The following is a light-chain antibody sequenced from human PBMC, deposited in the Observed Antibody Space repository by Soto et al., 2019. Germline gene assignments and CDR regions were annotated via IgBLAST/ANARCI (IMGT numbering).Light chain of an antibody. Sequence: EIVMTQSPATPSVSPGERATLSCRASQSVSSNLAWYRQKPGQAPRLLIYGASTRATGIPARFSGSGSGTKFTLTIISLQSEDFAVYYCQQYNNWPWTFGQGTKVDNK. V-gene: IGKV3-15*01. J-gene: IGKJ1*01. CDR2: GAS. CDR1: QSVSSN. CDR3: QQYNNWPWT.